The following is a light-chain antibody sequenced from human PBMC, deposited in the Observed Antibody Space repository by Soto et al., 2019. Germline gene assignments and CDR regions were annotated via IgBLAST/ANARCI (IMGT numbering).Light chain of an antibody. Sequence: DISMTQSPSSLSASVGDRVTITCRASQSIRDNLNWYQHKPGKVPKLLIYAASTLQSGVPSRFSGSGSGTDFTLTISSLQPEDVATYYCQEYNSALRTFGQGTKVEVK. V-gene: IGKV1-27*01. CDR1: QSIRDN. J-gene: IGKJ1*01. CDR3: QEYNSALRT. CDR2: AAS.